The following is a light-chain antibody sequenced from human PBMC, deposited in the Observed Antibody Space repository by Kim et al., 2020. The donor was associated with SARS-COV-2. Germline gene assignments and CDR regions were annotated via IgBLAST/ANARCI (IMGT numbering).Light chain of an antibody. CDR3: ASWDDSLNVWV. Sequence: QSVLTQPPSASGTPGQRVSISCSGSSSNVGSNAVNWYQQFPGRAPKLLIYSSYQRPSGVPDRFSGSKSGTSASLAISGLQSEDEADYYCASWDDSLNVWVFGGGTKVTVL. J-gene: IGLJ3*02. CDR2: SSY. CDR1: SSNVGSNA. V-gene: IGLV1-44*01.